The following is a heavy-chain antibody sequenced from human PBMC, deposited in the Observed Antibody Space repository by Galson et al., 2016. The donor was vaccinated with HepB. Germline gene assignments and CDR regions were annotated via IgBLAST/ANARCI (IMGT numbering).Heavy chain of an antibody. CDR3: ARDEDDPSYTIDF. V-gene: IGHV3-30-3*01. Sequence: SLRLSCAASGSTFSTYAMHWVRQAPGKGLEWVAVISYDGNKKYYAASANGRFTIARDNSENTLYLQMHSLRAEDTAVYYCARDEDDPSYTIDFWGQGTLVSVSS. D-gene: IGHD3-10*01. CDR2: ISYDGNKK. J-gene: IGHJ4*02. CDR1: GSTFSTYA.